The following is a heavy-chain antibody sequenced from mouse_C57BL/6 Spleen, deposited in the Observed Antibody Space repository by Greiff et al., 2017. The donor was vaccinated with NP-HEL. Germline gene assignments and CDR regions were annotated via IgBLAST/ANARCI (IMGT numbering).Heavy chain of an antibody. CDR2: FYPGSGSI. V-gene: IGHV1-62-2*01. CDR3: ARHEDWYYGYDGGYFDV. CDR1: GYTFTEYT. J-gene: IGHJ1*03. Sequence: VQLQQSGAELVKPGASVKLSCKASGYTFTEYTIHWVKQRSGQGLEWIGWFYPGSGSIKYNEKFKDKATLTADKSSSTVYMELSRLTSEDSAVYCCARHEDWYYGYDGGYFDVWGTGTTVTVSS. D-gene: IGHD2-2*01.